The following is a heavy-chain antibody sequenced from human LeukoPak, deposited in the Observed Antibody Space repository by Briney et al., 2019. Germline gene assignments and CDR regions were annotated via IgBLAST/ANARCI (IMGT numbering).Heavy chain of an antibody. CDR3: ARALTGYYGSGSYYRYYYGMDV. D-gene: IGHD3-10*01. Sequence: PGGSLRLSCAASGFSFSSYPMHWVRQAPGKGLEWVAVISYDGSNKYYADSVKGRFTISRDNSKNTLYLQMNSLRAEDTAVYYCARALTGYYGSGSYYRYYYGMDVWGQGTTVTVSS. V-gene: IGHV3-30*04. J-gene: IGHJ6*02. CDR1: GFSFSSYP. CDR2: ISYDGSNK.